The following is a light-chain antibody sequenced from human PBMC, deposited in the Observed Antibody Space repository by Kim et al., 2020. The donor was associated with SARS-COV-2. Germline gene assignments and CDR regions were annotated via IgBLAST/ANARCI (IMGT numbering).Light chain of an antibody. CDR3: SSYTLSDTFV. Sequence: QSALTQPASVSGFPGQSITISCTGTNSDIGAYDYVAFFQQHPDKVPRLIIYDINKRPSGISSHFSGSKSGNTASLTISGLQADDEADYYCSSYTLSDTFVFGTGTKVTVL. J-gene: IGLJ1*01. V-gene: IGLV2-14*03. CDR2: DIN. CDR1: NSDIGAYDY.